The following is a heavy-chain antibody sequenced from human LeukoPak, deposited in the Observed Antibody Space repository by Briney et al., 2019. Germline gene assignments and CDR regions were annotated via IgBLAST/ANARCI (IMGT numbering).Heavy chain of an antibody. D-gene: IGHD4-17*01. CDR2: TYSDGTT. V-gene: IGHV3-66*01. CDR1: GFTVSNNY. Sequence: GGSLRLSCAVSGFTVSNNYMSWVRQAPGKGLEWVSITYSDGTTYYADSVKGRFTISRDSSKNTLYLQMNSLRDEDTAVYYCARDGSTVTTEYFDYWGQGTLVTVSS. CDR3: ARDGSTVTTEYFDY. J-gene: IGHJ4*02.